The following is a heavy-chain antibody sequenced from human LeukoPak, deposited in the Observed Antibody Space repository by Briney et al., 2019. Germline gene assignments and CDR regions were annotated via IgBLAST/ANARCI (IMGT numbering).Heavy chain of an antibody. D-gene: IGHD6-19*01. V-gene: IGHV3-30*18. J-gene: IGHJ4*02. CDR2: ISYDGSNK. CDR3: AKEDSSGSYDY. CDR1: GLTFSSYG. Sequence: GGSLRLSCAASGLTFSSYGMHWVRQAPGKGLEWVAVISYDGSNKYYADSVKGRFTISRDNSKNTLYLQMNSLRAEDTAVYYCAKEDSSGSYDYWGQGTLVTVSS.